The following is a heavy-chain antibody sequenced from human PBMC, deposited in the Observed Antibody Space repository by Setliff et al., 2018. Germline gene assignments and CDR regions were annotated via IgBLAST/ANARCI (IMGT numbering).Heavy chain of an antibody. CDR1: GFTFSSYW. CDR2: INSDGSST. CDR3: AREQQLVLGRGKPTNWFDP. Sequence: GSLRLSCAASGFTFSSYWMHWVRQAPGKGLVWVSRINSDGSSTSYADSVKGRFTISRDNAKNTLYLQVNSLRAEDTAVYYCAREQQLVLGRGKPTNWFDPWGQGTLVTVSS. J-gene: IGHJ5*02. D-gene: IGHD6-13*01. V-gene: IGHV3-74*01.